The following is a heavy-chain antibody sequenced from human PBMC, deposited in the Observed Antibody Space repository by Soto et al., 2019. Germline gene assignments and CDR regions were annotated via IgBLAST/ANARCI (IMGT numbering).Heavy chain of an antibody. Sequence: QVQLVQSGAEVKKPGASVKVSCKASGYTFTSYYMHWVRQAPGQGLEWMGIINPSGGSTSYAQKFPGRVTMTRDTSTSTVYMELSSLRSEDTAVYYCASLLAAPGLTTYYYGMDVWGQGTTVTVSS. J-gene: IGHJ6*02. CDR3: ASLLAAPGLTTYYYGMDV. CDR2: INPSGGST. V-gene: IGHV1-46*01. CDR1: GYTFTSYY. D-gene: IGHD2-15*01.